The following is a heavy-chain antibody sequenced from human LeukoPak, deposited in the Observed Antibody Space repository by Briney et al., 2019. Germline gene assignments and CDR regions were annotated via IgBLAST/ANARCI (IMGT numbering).Heavy chain of an antibody. CDR1: GFTFSSYG. J-gene: IGHJ4*02. CDR3: ARDYGGSSPFDY. CDR2: ISSSGSTI. Sequence: PGGSLRLSCAASGFTFSSYGMHWVRQALGKGLEWVSYISSSGSTIYYADSVKGRFTISRENAKNSLYLQMNSLRAEDTAVYYCARDYGGSSPFDYWGQGTLVTVSS. V-gene: IGHV3-48*04. D-gene: IGHD2-15*01.